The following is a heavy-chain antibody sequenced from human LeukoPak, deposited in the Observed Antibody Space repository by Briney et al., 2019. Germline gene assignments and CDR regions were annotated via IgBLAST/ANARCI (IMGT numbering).Heavy chain of an antibody. CDR3: AKDNEYGDYGGWFDP. J-gene: IGHJ5*02. D-gene: IGHD4-17*01. CDR2: ISYDGSNK. Sequence: GGSLRLSCAASGFTFSSYGMHWVRQAPGKGLEWVAVISYDGSNKYYADSVKGRFTISRDNTKNTLYLQMNSLRAEDTAVYYCAKDNEYGDYGGWFDPWGQGTLVTVSS. V-gene: IGHV3-30*18. CDR1: GFTFSSYG.